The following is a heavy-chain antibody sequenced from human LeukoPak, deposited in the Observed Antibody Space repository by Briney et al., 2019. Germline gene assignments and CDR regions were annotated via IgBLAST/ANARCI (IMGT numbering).Heavy chain of an antibody. J-gene: IGHJ4*02. D-gene: IGHD3-22*01. Sequence: PGGSLRLSCAASGFTFSSHWMHWVRQAPGKGLEWDSGISWNSGSIGYADSVKGRFTISRDNAKNSLYLQMNSLRAEDTALYYCAKAYYYDSSGGFWDYWGQGTLVTVSS. CDR1: GFTFSSHW. V-gene: IGHV3-9*01. CDR3: AKAYYYDSSGGFWDY. CDR2: ISWNSGSI.